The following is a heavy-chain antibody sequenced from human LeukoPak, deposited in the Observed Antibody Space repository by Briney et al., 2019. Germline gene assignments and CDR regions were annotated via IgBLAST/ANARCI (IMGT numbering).Heavy chain of an antibody. V-gene: IGHV3-30-3*01. CDR1: GFMFSQYA. Sequence: GRSLRLSCGASGFMFSQYAMNWVRQAPGQGLEWVAIISYGGNNQNYAESAKGRFTISRDNTKNTVYLQMNSLRPEDTAVYYCARAPDSSGYYYHFDYWGQGTLVTVSS. D-gene: IGHD3-22*01. CDR2: ISYGGNNQ. J-gene: IGHJ4*02. CDR3: ARAPDSSGYYYHFDY.